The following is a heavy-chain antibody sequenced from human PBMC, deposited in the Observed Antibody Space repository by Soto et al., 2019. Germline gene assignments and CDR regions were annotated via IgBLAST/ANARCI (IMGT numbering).Heavy chain of an antibody. CDR1: GYSISSGSY. D-gene: IGHD6-13*01. J-gene: IGHJ5*02. V-gene: IGHV4-38-2*02. Sequence: SETLSLTCTVSGYSISSGSYWGWIRQPPGKGLEWIGSIYHSGTTFYNPSLKSRVTISVDTSKNQFSLKLSSVTAADTAVYYCARLSRIAAADPENWFDPWGQGTLVTVSS. CDR2: IYHSGTT. CDR3: ARLSRIAAADPENWFDP.